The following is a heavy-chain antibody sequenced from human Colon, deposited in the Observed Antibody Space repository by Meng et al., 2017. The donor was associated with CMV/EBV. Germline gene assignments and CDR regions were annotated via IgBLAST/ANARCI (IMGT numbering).Heavy chain of an antibody. CDR2: ISTALGIA. CDR3: EREMLWGSSSTYFDS. V-gene: IGHV1-69*04. D-gene: IGHD6-6*01. J-gene: IGHJ4*02. CDR1: GGTFKSCS. Sequence: SVMVSCKASGGTFKSCSISWVRQAPAQGIEWMGRISTALGIASYAQKSPDRVTITADISTSTAYMELTNLRTADKAVYYYEREMLWGSSSTYFDSWGQGTLVTVSS.